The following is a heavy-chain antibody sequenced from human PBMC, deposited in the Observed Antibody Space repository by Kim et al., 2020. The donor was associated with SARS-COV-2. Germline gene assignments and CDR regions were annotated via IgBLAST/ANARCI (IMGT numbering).Heavy chain of an antibody. CDR3: ARDKRFLASFYYYGMDV. CDR2: ISAYNGNT. J-gene: IGHJ6*02. D-gene: IGHD3-3*01. V-gene: IGHV1-18*01. Sequence: ASVKVSCKASGYTFTSYGISWVRQAPGQGLEWMGWISAYNGNTNYAQKLQGRVTMTTDTSTSTAYMELRSLRSDDTAVYYCARDKRFLASFYYYGMDVWGQGTTVTVSS. CDR1: GYTFTSYG.